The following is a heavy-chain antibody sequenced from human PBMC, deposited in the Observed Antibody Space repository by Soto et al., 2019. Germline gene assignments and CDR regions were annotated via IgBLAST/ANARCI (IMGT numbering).Heavy chain of an antibody. CDR1: GYTFTSYG. J-gene: IGHJ4*02. CDR3: GRASRYSSSLDFDY. V-gene: IGHV1-18*01. D-gene: IGHD6-6*01. CDR2: ISAYNGNT. Sequence: APVQVSRRASGYTFTSYGISWVRQAPGQGLEWMGWISAYNGNTNYAQKLQGRVTMTTDTSTRTAYMELRSLRSDDTAVYYCGRASRYSSSLDFDYWGQGTLVTVTS.